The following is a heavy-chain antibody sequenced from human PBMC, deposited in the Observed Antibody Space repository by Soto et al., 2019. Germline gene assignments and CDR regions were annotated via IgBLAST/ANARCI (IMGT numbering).Heavy chain of an antibody. Sequence: EVQLVESGGGLVQPGGSLRLSCEASGFTFSSKWMTWVRQVSGKGLEWVANVNQDQTQRYYVDSVKGRFTISRDNAKNSVYLQMNSLRVEDTAVYYCARGNAIDVWGQGTTVTVSS. CDR3: ARGNAIDV. CDR2: VNQDQTQR. CDR1: GFTFSSKW. V-gene: IGHV3-7*01. J-gene: IGHJ6*02.